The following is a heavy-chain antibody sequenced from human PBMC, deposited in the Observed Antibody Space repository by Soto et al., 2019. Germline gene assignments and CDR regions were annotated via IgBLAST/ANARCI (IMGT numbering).Heavy chain of an antibody. J-gene: IGHJ6*02. CDR2: IYTSGST. V-gene: IGHV4-4*07. Sequence: SETLSLTCTVSGGSISSYYWSWIRQPAGKGLEWVGRIYTSGSTNYNPSLKSRVTMSLDTSKNQFSLKLTSVTAADTALYYCARGNCSSPNCYSFSGYYGMDVWGQGTTVTVSS. D-gene: IGHD2-2*01. CDR1: GGSISSYY. CDR3: ARGNCSSPNCYSFSGYYGMDV.